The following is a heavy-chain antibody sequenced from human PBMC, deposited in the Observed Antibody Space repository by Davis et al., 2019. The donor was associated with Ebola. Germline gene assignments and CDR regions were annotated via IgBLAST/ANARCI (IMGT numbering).Heavy chain of an antibody. CDR3: ARTYHIAARIV. CDR1: GFTVSSNY. J-gene: IGHJ4*02. Sequence: GESLKISCVASGFTVSSNYMSWVRQAPGKGLEWVSVIYSGGSTYYADSVKGRFTISRDNSKNTLYLQMNSLRAEDTAVYYCARTYHIAARIVWGQGTLVTVSS. CDR2: IYSGGST. D-gene: IGHD6-6*01. V-gene: IGHV3-53*01.